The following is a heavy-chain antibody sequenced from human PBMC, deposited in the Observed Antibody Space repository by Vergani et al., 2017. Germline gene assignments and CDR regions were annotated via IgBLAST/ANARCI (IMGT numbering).Heavy chain of an antibody. Sequence: EVQLVESGGGLVQPGGSLRLSCAASGFTFSSYSMNWVRQAPGKGLEWVSYISSSSSTIYYADSVKGRFTISRDNAKNSLYLQMNSLRAEDTAVYYCAKPMEGGTYDFGYWGQGTLVTVSS. CDR2: ISSSSSTI. D-gene: IGHD1-1*01. CDR3: AKPMEGGTYDFGY. CDR1: GFTFSSYS. J-gene: IGHJ4*02. V-gene: IGHV3-48*01.